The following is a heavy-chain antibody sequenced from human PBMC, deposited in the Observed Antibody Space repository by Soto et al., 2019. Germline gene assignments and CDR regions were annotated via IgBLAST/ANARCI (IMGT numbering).Heavy chain of an antibody. V-gene: IGHV1-2*02. CDR3: ARDYNI. Sequence: ASLKVSCKTFGYTFTAYYLHWVRQAPGQGLEWMGWFNPNSGDTKFAQEFQGRVTMTRDTTISTAYMELSRLRSDDTAVYYCARDYNIWGQGTMVTVSS. CDR2: FNPNSGDT. J-gene: IGHJ3*02. CDR1: GYTFTAYY. D-gene: IGHD2-2*02.